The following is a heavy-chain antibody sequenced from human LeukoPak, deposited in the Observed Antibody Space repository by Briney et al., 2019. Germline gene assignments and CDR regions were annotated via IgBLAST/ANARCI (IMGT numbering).Heavy chain of an antibody. J-gene: IGHJ4*02. V-gene: IGHV4-34*01. CDR3: ARVDYYDSSGYYYSY. CDR2: INHSGST. CDR1: GGSFSGYY. D-gene: IGHD3-22*01. Sequence: SETLSLTCAVYGGSFSGYYWSWIRQPPGKGLEWIGEINHSGSTNYNPSLKSRVTISVDTSKNQFSLKLSSVTAADTAVYYCARVDYYDSSGYYYSYWGQGTMVTVSS.